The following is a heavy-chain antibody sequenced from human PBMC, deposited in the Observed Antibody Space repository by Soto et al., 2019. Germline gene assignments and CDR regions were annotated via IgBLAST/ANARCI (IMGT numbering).Heavy chain of an antibody. J-gene: IGHJ4*02. V-gene: IGHV3-53*01. CDR1: GFTVSSNY. Sequence: GGSLRLSSVVSGFTVSSNYMSWVRQAPGKGLEWVSVIYTGGSTYYADSVKGRFTISRDNSKNTLYLQINSLRAEDTAVYYCASSTSAPGYFDYWGQGTLVTVSS. CDR3: ASSTSAPGYFDY. CDR2: IYTGGST. D-gene: IGHD2-2*01.